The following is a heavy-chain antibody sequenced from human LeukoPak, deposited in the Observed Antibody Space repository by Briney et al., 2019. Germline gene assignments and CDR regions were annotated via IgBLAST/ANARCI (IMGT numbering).Heavy chain of an antibody. CDR3: AREGYSGYVEIDY. CDR2: IIPIFGTA. D-gene: IGHD5-12*01. V-gene: IGHV1-69*01. Sequence: SVKVSCKASGGTFSSYAISWVRQAPGQGLEWMGGIIPIFGTANYAQKFQGRVTITADESTSTAYMELSSLRSEDTAVYYCAREGYSGYVEIDYWGQGTLVTVSS. CDR1: GGTFSSYA. J-gene: IGHJ4*02.